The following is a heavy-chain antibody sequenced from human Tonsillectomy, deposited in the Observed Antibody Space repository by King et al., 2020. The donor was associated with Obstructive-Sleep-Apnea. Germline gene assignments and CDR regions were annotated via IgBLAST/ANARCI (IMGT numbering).Heavy chain of an antibody. V-gene: IGHV4-39*07. J-gene: IGHJ5*02. Sequence: QLQESGPGLVKPSETLSLTCTVSGGSISSSSYYWVWIRQPPGKGLECIGGIYYCGSTYYNPSLTSRVLISVDTSKNQFSLKLSTVTAADTAVYYFARVSHYQWFDPWGQGTLVTVSS. CDR3: ARVSHYQWFDP. CDR2: IYYCGST. D-gene: IGHD3-10*01. CDR1: GGSISSSSYY.